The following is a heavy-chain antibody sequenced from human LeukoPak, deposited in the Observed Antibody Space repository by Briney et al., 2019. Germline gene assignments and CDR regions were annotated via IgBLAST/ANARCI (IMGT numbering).Heavy chain of an antibody. CDR2: INWNGGST. J-gene: IGHJ6*04. Sequence: GGSLRLSCAASGFTFDDYGMSWVRQAPGKGLEWVSGINWNGGSTGYADSVKGRFTISRDNAKNSLYLQMNRLRAEDTALYYCARGGTLGIFGVVLRMDVWGKGTTVTVSS. CDR1: GFTFDDYG. CDR3: ARGGTLGIFGVVLRMDV. V-gene: IGHV3-20*04. D-gene: IGHD3-3*01.